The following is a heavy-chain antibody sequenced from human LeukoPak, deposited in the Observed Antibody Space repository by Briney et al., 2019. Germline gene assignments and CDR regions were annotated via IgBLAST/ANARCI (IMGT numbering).Heavy chain of an antibody. CDR1: GFTFSDHY. CDR2: IKSSGDGGTT. V-gene: IGHV3-15*01. Sequence: GGSLRLSCAASGFTFSDHYMDWVRQAPGKGLEWVGRIKSSGDGGTTDYTAPVKGRFTISRDDSRNTVFLQMNTLKTEDTAVYYCTTDGGYWGQGTLVTVSS. CDR3: TTDGGY. D-gene: IGHD2-15*01. J-gene: IGHJ4*02.